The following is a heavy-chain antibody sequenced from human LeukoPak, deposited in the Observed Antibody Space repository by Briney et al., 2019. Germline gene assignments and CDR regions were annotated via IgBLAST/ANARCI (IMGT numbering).Heavy chain of an antibody. J-gene: IGHJ4*02. CDR1: GFTFSDYY. D-gene: IGHD4-11*01. Sequence: GSLRLSCAASGFTFSDYYMSWIRQPAGKGLEWIGRIYTSGSTNYNPSLKSRVTISVDTSKNQFSLKLSSVAAADTAVYYCVGVTTTVDYWGQGTLVTVSS. CDR2: IYTSGST. CDR3: VGVTTTVDY. V-gene: IGHV4-4*07.